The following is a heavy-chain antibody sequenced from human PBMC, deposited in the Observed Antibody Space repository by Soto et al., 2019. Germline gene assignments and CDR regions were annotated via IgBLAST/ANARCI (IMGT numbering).Heavy chain of an antibody. CDR1: GNTLTYVY. CDR2: ITPFNGNT. J-gene: IGHJ4*02. CDR3: ASGRYDASGYFDY. Sequence: SVKASCKCPGNTLTYVYLHWVRQAPGQALEWMGWITPFNGNTKYAQKFQDRVTFTGDTFLNTAYMELSSLRSDDTAMFYCASGRYDASGYFDYWGQGTLVTVSS. D-gene: IGHD3-22*01. V-gene: IGHV1-45*02.